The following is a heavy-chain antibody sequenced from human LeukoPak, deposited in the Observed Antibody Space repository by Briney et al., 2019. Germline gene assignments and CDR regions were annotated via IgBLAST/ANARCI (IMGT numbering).Heavy chain of an antibody. Sequence: SETLSLTCTVSGGSISSYFWSWIRQPPGKGLEWIGYIYYSGSTNYNPSLKSRVTISVDTSKNHFSLKLSSVTAADTAVYYCARGATASYFDYWGQGTLVTVSS. V-gene: IGHV4-59*01. J-gene: IGHJ4*02. CDR2: IYYSGST. CDR3: ARGATASYFDY. CDR1: GGSISSYF. D-gene: IGHD1-26*01.